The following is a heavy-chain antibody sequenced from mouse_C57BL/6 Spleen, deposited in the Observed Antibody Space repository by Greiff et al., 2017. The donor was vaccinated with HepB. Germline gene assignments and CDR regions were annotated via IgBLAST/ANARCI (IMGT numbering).Heavy chain of an antibody. CDR1: GYTFTSYT. CDR3: APTAQATDY. J-gene: IGHJ2*01. Sequence: QVQLQHSGAELARPGASVKMSCKASGYTFTSYTMHWVKQRPGQGLEWIGYINPSSGYTKYNQKFKDKATLTADKSSSTAYMQLSSLTSEDSAVYYCAPTAQATDYWGQGTTLTVSS. CDR2: INPSSGYT. D-gene: IGHD3-2*02. V-gene: IGHV1-4*01.